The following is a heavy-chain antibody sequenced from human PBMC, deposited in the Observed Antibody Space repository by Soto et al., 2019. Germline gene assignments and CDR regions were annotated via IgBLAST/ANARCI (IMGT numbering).Heavy chain of an antibody. CDR2: INPSGGST. D-gene: IGHD3-10*01. V-gene: IGHV1-46*01. CDR3: AMMGQTSGSYYLIPSDY. J-gene: IGHJ4*02. CDR1: GYTFTSYY. Sequence: GASVKVSCKASGYTFTSYYMHWVRQAPGQGLEWMGIINPSGGSTSYAQKFQGRVTMTRDTSTSTVYMELSSLRSEDTAVYYCAMMGQTSGSYYLIPSDYWGQGTLVTISS.